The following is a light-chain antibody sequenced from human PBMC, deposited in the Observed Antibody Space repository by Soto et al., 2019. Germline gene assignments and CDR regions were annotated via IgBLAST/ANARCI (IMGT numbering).Light chain of an antibody. J-gene: IGKJ4*01. V-gene: IGKV3-15*01. CDR3: QQYNNWPVT. Sequence: EIVVAPSPATLSVSPGERATLSCRASQSVSSNLARYQQKPGRAPRLLIYAASTRATGVPARFSGSGSGTEFTLTISSLLSEDFAVYSCQQYNNWPVTFGGGTKVDI. CDR1: QSVSSN. CDR2: AAS.